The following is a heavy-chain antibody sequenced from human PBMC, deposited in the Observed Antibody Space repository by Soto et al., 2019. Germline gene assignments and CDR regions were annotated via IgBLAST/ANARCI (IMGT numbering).Heavy chain of an antibody. J-gene: IGHJ1*01. Sequence: EVELVESGGGLVQPGRSLRLSCVASGFKFDDYAMHWVRQVPGKGLEWVSGISWNSGFIAYADAVKGRFTISRDNAEDPVYLEMNSLTPEDTAFYYGAKDRSNRGWFLHFQYWGQGSLVTVSS. CDR2: ISWNSGFI. CDR3: AKDRSNRGWFLHFQY. D-gene: IGHD6-19*01. V-gene: IGHV3-9*01. CDR1: GFKFDDYA.